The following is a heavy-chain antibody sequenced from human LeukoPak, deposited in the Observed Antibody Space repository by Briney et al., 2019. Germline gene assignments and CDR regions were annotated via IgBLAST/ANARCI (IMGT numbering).Heavy chain of an antibody. V-gene: IGHV1-46*01. CDR1: GYTFISYY. CDR3: AREGNTVRRPDYFDY. D-gene: IGHD4-17*01. CDR2: INPSGGST. J-gene: IGHJ4*02. Sequence: ASVKVSCKASGYTFISYYMHWVRQVPGQGLEWMGIINPSGGSTSYAQKFQGRVTMTRDTSTRTVYMELSSLRSEDTAVYYCAREGNTVRRPDYFDYWGQRTLVTVSS.